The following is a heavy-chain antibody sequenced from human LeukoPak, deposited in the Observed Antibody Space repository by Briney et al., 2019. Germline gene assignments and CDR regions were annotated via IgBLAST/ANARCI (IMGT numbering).Heavy chain of an antibody. CDR1: GGTFSSYA. D-gene: IGHD1-1*01. V-gene: IGHV1-69*10. CDR3: AKDLSNWNDVTSPDY. CDR2: ITPILGIA. Sequence: SVRVSCKASGGTFSSYALSWVRQAPGQGLEWIGGITPILGIANYAQDLQGRVTITADKSTNTAYMELSSLRSEDTALYYCAKDLSNWNDVTSPDYWGQGTLVTVSS. J-gene: IGHJ4*02.